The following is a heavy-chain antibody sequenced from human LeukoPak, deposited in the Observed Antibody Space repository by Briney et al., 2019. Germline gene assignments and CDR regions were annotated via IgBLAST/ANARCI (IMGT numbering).Heavy chain of an antibody. CDR2: ISAYNGNT. V-gene: IGHV1-18*01. D-gene: IGHD2-2*01. CDR1: GYTFTSYG. J-gene: IGHJ6*02. Sequence: GASVKVSCKASGYTFTSYGISWVRQAPGQGLEWMGWISAYNGNTNYAQKLQGRVTMTTDTSTSTAYMELRSLRSDDTAVYYCARPDIVVVPAATYYGMDVWGQGTTVTVS. CDR3: ARPDIVVVPAATYYGMDV.